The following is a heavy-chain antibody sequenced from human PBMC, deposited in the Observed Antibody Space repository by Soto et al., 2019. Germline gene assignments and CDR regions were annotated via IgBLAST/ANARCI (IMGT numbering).Heavy chain of an antibody. CDR3: TTDSYFTLKLVRFDY. CDR1: GFTFSSYS. D-gene: IGHD3-22*01. V-gene: IGHV3-21*03. J-gene: IGHJ4*01. Sequence: ETLSLSCAASGFTFSSYSMNWVRQAPGKGLEWVSSISSSSSYIYYADSVKGRFTISRDNAKNSLYLQMNSLRAEDTAVYYCTTDSYFTLKLVRFDYWGLGTLVTVSS. CDR2: ISSSSSYI.